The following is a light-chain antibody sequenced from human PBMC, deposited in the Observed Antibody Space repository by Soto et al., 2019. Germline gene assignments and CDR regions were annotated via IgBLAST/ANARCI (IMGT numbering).Light chain of an antibody. CDR3: SSYTSSSTLLV. J-gene: IGLJ2*01. CDR1: SSDVGGYNY. Sequence: QSALTQPASVSGSPGQSITISCTGTSSDVGGYNYVSWYQQHPGKAPQLMIFEVSNRSSGVSNRFSGSKSGNTASLPISGLQAEDEADYYCSSYTSSSTLLVFGGGTKLTVL. V-gene: IGLV2-14*01. CDR2: EVS.